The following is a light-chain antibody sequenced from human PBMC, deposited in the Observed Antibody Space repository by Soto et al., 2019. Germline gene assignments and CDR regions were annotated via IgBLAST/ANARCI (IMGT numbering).Light chain of an antibody. V-gene: IGLV1-44*01. CDR3: AAWDGSLNVVL. J-gene: IGLJ2*01. Sequence: QSALTQPPSASGTPGQRVTISCSGSSSNIGSNTVNWYQQLPGSAPKLLMYSTNQRPSGVPERFSGSKSGTSASLAISGLQSEDEDDYYCAAWDGSLNVVLFGGGTKVTVL. CDR1: SSNIGSNT. CDR2: STN.